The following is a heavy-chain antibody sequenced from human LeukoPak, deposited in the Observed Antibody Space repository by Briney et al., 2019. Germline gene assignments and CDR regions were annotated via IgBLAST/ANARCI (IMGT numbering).Heavy chain of an antibody. D-gene: IGHD6-19*01. Sequence: KSSETLSLTCAVYGGSFSGYYWSWIRQPPGKGLEWIGEINHSGSTNYNPSLKSRVTISVDTSKNQFSLKLSSVTAADTAVYYCARVLGVAGFNAFDIWGQGTMVTVSS. V-gene: IGHV4-34*01. J-gene: IGHJ3*02. CDR1: GGSFSGYY. CDR3: ARVLGVAGFNAFDI. CDR2: INHSGST.